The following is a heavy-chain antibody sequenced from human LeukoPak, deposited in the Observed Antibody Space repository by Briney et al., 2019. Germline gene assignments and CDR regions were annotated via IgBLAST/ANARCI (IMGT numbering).Heavy chain of an antibody. V-gene: IGHV1-3*01. CDR1: GYTFTSYA. CDR2: INAGNGNT. CDR3: ARSADIVVVVAAVVPNWFDP. D-gene: IGHD2-15*01. J-gene: IGHJ5*02. Sequence: ASVKVSCKASGYTFTSYAMHWVRQAPGQRLEWMGWINAGNGNTKYSQKFQGRVTITRDTSASTAYMELSSLRSEDTAVYYCARSADIVVVVAAVVPNWFDPWGQGTLVTVSS.